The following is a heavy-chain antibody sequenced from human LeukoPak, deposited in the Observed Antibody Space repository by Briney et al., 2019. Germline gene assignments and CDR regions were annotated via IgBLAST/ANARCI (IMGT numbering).Heavy chain of an antibody. CDR3: AGHTWIQLWSSYYYYYMDV. Sequence: SVKVSCKASGGTFSSYAISWVRQAPGQGLEWMGGIIPIFGTANYAQKFQGRVTITADESMSTAYMELSSLRSEDTAVYYCAGHTWIQLWSSYYYYYMDVWGKGTTVTVSS. J-gene: IGHJ6*03. V-gene: IGHV1-69*13. CDR2: IIPIFGTA. D-gene: IGHD5-18*01. CDR1: GGTFSSYA.